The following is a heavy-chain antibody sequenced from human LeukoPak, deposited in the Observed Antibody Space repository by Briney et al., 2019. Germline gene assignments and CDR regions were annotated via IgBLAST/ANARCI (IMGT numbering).Heavy chain of an antibody. CDR2: ISSSSSYI. Sequence: GGSLRLSCAASGFTFSSYALSWVRQAPGKGLEWVSSISSSSSYIYYADSVKGRFTISRDNAKNSLYLQMNSLRAEDTAVYYCARVRDGYNFLWGQGTLVTVSS. CDR3: ARVRDGYNFL. D-gene: IGHD5-24*01. J-gene: IGHJ4*02. CDR1: GFTFSSYA. V-gene: IGHV3-21*01.